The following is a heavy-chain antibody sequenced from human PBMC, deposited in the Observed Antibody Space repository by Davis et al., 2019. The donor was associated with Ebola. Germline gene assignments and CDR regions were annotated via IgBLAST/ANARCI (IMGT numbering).Heavy chain of an antibody. D-gene: IGHD6-19*01. CDR2: IYPGDSDT. Sequence: TVSCKGSGYSFPSYWIGWVRQMPGKGLEWMGIIYPGDSDTRYSPSFQGQVTISADKSISTAYLQWSSLKASDTAMYYCARRGQWLVPDYWGQGTLVTVSS. J-gene: IGHJ4*02. CDR1: GYSFPSYW. CDR3: ARRGQWLVPDY. V-gene: IGHV5-51*01.